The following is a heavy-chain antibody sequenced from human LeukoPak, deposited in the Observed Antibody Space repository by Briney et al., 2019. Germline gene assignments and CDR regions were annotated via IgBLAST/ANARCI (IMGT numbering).Heavy chain of an antibody. D-gene: IGHD6-13*01. Sequence: SETLSLTCAVYGGSFSGYYWSCIRQPPGKGLEWVGEINHSGSTNYNPSLKSRVTISVDTSKDQFSLKLSSVTAADTAVYYCASVPSSSWYAFDYWGQGTLVTVSS. CDR2: INHSGST. CDR1: GGSFSGYY. V-gene: IGHV4-34*01. CDR3: ASVPSSSWYAFDY. J-gene: IGHJ4*02.